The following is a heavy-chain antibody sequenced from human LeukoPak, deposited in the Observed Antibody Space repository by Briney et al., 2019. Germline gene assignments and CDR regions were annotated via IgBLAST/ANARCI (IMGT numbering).Heavy chain of an antibody. V-gene: IGHV4-34*01. CDR1: GGSFSDYF. Sequence: PSETLSLTCAVYGGSFSDYFWSWIRQPPGKGLEWIGEISHSGSTTYNPSLRSRVTISGDTSKKQFSLKLSSVTATDTAVYYCVTYYYGSSAPKRNYWGQGILVTVSS. J-gene: IGHJ4*02. D-gene: IGHD3-22*01. CDR2: ISHSGST. CDR3: VTYYYGSSAPKRNY.